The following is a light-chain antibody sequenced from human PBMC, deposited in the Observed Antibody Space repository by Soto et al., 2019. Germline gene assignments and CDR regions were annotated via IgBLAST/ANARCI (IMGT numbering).Light chain of an antibody. V-gene: IGLV2-14*01. J-gene: IGLJ1*01. CDR2: EAS. CDR3: SSYTSSSTRV. CDR1: SSDVGGYNY. Sequence: QSVLTQPASVSGSPGQSITISCTGTSSDVGGYNYVSWYQQHPGKAPKLMIYEASNRPSGVSNRFSGSKSGNTASLTISGLQAEDEADYYCSSYTSSSTRVFGTGTKVTAL.